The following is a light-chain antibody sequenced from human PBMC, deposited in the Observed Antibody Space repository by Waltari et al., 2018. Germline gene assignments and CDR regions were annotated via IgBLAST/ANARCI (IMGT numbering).Light chain of an antibody. J-gene: IGKJ1*01. V-gene: IGKV3-20*01. CDR1: QSVGKF. CDR3: QHYVRLPVS. Sequence: EIVLTQSPGTLSLSPGERATLSCRASQSVGKFLAWYQKKPGQAPRLLIYDASSRATGIPDRFSGSGFGTDFSLTISRLEPEDFAVYYCQHYVRLPVSFGQGTKVVIK. CDR2: DAS.